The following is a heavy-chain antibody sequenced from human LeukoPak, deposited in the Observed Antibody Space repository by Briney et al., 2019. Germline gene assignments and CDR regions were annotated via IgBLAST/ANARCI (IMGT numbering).Heavy chain of an antibody. CDR3: ARSEGPSTWDY. V-gene: IGHV4-39*01. D-gene: IGHD6-6*01. CDR1: GGSISSSSYY. Sequence: PSETLSLTCTVSGGSISSSSYYWGWIRQPPGKGLEWIGSIYYSGSTYYNPSLKSRVTISVDTSKNQFSLKLSFVTAADTAVYYCARSEGPSTWDYWGQGTLVTVSS. CDR2: IYYSGST. J-gene: IGHJ4*02.